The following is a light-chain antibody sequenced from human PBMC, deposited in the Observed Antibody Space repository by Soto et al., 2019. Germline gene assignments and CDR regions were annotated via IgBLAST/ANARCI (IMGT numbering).Light chain of an antibody. CDR2: DVS. CDR1: SSDVGGYNY. J-gene: IGLJ2*01. Sequence: QSALTQPASVSGSRGQSITISCTGTSSDVGGYNYVSWYQQHPGKAPKLMIYDVSNRPSGVSNRFSGSKSGNTAFLIISGLQAEDEADYYCSSYTSSSALVVFGGGTKLTVL. CDR3: SSYTSSSALVV. V-gene: IGLV2-14*01.